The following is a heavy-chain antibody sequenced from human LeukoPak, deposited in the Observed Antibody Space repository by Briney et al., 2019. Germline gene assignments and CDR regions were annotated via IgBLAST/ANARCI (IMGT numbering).Heavy chain of an antibody. D-gene: IGHD4-23*01. CDR3: ARDLSAVVNVRWDP. CDR1: GFTFSSYG. V-gene: IGHV3-30*02. Sequence: GGSLRLSCAASGFTFSSYGMHWVRQAPGKGLEWVAFIRYDGSNKYYADSVKGRFTISRDNAKNSLYLQMNSLRAEDTAVYYCARDLSAVVNVRWDPWGQGTLVTVSS. J-gene: IGHJ5*02. CDR2: IRYDGSNK.